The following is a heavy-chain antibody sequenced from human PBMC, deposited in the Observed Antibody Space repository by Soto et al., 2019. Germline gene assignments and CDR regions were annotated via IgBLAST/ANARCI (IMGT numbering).Heavy chain of an antibody. Sequence: GASVKVSCKASGYTFTGYYMHWVRQAPGQGLEWIGWMNTNTNTTDSAEVFEGRVSLTWDTSISTAYMQLNSLKIDDTAAYYCAREVVETSSLWLDPWGQGTLVTVSS. V-gene: IGHV1-2*02. CDR2: MNTNTNTT. D-gene: IGHD6-6*01. CDR1: GYTFTGYY. J-gene: IGHJ5*02. CDR3: AREVVETSSLWLDP.